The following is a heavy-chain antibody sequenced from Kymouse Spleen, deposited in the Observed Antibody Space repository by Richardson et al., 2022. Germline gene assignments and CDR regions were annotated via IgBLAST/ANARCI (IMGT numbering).Heavy chain of an antibody. Sequence: QVQLVQSGAEVKKPGASVKVSCKASGYTFTSYAMHWVRQAPGQRLEWMGWINAGNGNTKYSQKFQGRVTITRDTSASTAYMELSSLRSEDTAVYYCARDRLLWFGVFDYWGQGTLVTVSS. CDR3: ARDRLLWFGVFDY. V-gene: IGHV1-3*01. CDR1: GYTFTSYA. CDR2: INAGNGNT. D-gene: IGHD3-10*01. J-gene: IGHJ4*02.